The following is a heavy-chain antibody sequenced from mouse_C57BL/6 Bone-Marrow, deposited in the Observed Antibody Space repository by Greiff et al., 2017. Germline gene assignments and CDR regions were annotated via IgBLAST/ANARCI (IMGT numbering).Heavy chain of an antibody. D-gene: IGHD3-2*02. CDR1: GYTFTSYG. J-gene: IGHJ3*01. V-gene: IGHV1-81*01. CDR2: IYPRSGNT. Sequence: QVQLQQSGAELARPGASVKLSCKASGYTFTSYGISWVKQRPGQGLEWIGEIYPRSGNTYYNEKFKGKATLTADKSSSTAYMELRSLTSEDSAVYFCARSGDAWFAYWGQGTLVTVSA. CDR3: ARSGDAWFAY.